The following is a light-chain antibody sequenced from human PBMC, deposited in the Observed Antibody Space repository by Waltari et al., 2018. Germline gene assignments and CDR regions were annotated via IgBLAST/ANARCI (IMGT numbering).Light chain of an antibody. J-gene: IGLJ2*01. CDR1: SPNIGNHY. CDR2: ENN. CDR3: GTWDSSLSVGV. Sequence: QSVLTQPPSVSAAPGQKVTISCSGSSPNIGNHYVSWYQQFPGTAPKLLIYENNKRPRGIPDRFFGSKSGTSATLDIHGLQTGDEADYYCGTWDSSLSVGVLGGGTKVTVL. V-gene: IGLV1-51*02.